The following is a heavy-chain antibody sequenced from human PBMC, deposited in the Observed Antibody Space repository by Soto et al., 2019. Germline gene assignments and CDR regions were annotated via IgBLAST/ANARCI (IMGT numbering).Heavy chain of an antibody. Sequence: QSQTLSLTCAISGDSVSSNSAAWNWIRQSPSRGLEWLGRTYYRSKWYNDYVVSVKSRISINPDTSKNQFSLQLNSVTPEDTAVYYCARASWVAAATIPTGFDYWGQGTLVTVSS. D-gene: IGHD2-2*01. V-gene: IGHV6-1*01. CDR1: GDSVSSNSAA. J-gene: IGHJ4*02. CDR2: TYYRSKWYN. CDR3: ARASWVAAATIPTGFDY.